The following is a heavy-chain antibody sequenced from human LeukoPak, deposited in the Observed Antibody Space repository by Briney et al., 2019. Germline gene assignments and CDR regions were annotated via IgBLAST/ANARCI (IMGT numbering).Heavy chain of an antibody. CDR3: ARERGYSGSYYWTYYYYYMDV. Sequence: PSETLSLTYTVSGGSISSGSYYWSWIRQPAGKGLEWIGRIYTSGSTNYNPSLKSRVTISVDTSKNQFSLKLSSVAAADTAVYYCARERGYSGSYYWTYYYYYMDVWGKGTTVTISS. V-gene: IGHV4-61*02. CDR1: GGSISSGSYY. J-gene: IGHJ6*03. D-gene: IGHD1-26*01. CDR2: IYTSGST.